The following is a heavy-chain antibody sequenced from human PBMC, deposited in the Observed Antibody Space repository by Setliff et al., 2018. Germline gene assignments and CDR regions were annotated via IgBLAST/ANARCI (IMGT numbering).Heavy chain of an antibody. CDR1: GYTFTGYY. CDR3: AGGSYSDYYGMDV. V-gene: IGHV1-2*04. D-gene: IGHD1-26*01. Sequence: ASVKVSCKASGYTFTGYYMHWVRQAPGQGLEWMGWINPNSGGTNYAQKFQGWVTMTRDTSISTAYMELSSLRSEDTAVYYCAGGSYSDYYGMDVWGQGTTVTVSS. J-gene: IGHJ6*02. CDR2: INPNSGGT.